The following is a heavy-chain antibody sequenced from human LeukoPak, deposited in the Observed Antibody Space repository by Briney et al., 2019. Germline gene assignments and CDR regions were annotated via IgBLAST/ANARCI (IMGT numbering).Heavy chain of an antibody. J-gene: IGHJ4*02. V-gene: IGHV1-18*01. Sequence: ASVKVSCKASGYTFTSYGISWVRQAPGQGLEWMEWISAYNGNTNYAQKLQGRVTMTTDTSTSTAYMELRSLRSDDTAVYYCARDGRYGSGSRRGDYWGQGTLVTVSS. CDR1: GYTFTSYG. CDR2: ISAYNGNT. D-gene: IGHD3-10*01. CDR3: ARDGRYGSGSRRGDY.